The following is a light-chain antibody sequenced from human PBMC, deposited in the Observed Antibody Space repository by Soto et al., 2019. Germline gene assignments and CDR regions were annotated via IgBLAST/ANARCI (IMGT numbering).Light chain of an antibody. CDR3: QQYGSSPPT. Sequence: EIVLTQSPGTLSLSPGERATLSCRASQTVGSNLAWYQHKPGQAPRLLIYGASNRATGIPDRFSGSGSGTDFTLTITRVEPEDFAAFFCQQYGSSPPTFGQGTKVDIK. V-gene: IGKV3-20*01. CDR2: GAS. J-gene: IGKJ1*01. CDR1: QTVGSN.